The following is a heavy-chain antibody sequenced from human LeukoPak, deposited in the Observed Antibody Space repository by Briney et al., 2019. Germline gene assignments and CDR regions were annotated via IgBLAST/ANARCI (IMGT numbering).Heavy chain of an antibody. V-gene: IGHV3-7*01. D-gene: IGHD1-1*01. Sequence: GGSLRLSCAASGFTFSSYWMNWARQAPGKGLEWVASINHNGNVNYYVDSVKGRFTISRDNAKNSLYLQMNSLRAEDTAVYYCARGLQLRYFDYWGQGTLVTVSS. J-gene: IGHJ4*02. CDR1: GFTFSSYW. CDR3: ARGLQLRYFDY. CDR2: INHNGNVN.